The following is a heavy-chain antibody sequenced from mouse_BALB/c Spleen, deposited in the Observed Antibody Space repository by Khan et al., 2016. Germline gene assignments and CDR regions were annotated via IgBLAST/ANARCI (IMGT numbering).Heavy chain of an antibody. CDR2: INPSTGYT. CDR1: GYTFTSYW. Sequence: QVQLKESGAELAKPGASVKMSCKASGYTFTSYWMHWVKQRPGQGLEWIGYINPSTGYTEYNQKFKDKATLTADKSSSTAYMQLSSLTSEDSAVYYCVSTGTEDYFDYWGQGTTLTVSS. J-gene: IGHJ2*01. CDR3: VSTGTEDYFDY. V-gene: IGHV1-7*01. D-gene: IGHD4-1*02.